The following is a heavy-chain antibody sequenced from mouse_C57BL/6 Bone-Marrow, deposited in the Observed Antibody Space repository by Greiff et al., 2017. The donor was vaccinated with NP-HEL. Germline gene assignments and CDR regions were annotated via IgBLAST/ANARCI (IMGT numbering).Heavy chain of an antibody. Sequence: VKVEESGPGLVAPSQSLSITCTVSGFSLTSYGVSWVRQPPGKGLEWLGVIWGDGSTNYHSALISRLSISKDNSKSQVFLKLNSLQTDDTATYYCAKGDDGYYDYAMDYWGQGTSVTVSS. CDR3: AKGDDGYYDYAMDY. V-gene: IGHV2-3*01. CDR2: IWGDGST. J-gene: IGHJ4*01. CDR1: GFSLTSYG. D-gene: IGHD2-3*01.